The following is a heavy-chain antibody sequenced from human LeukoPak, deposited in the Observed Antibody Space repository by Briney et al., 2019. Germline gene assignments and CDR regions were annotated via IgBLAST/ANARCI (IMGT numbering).Heavy chain of an antibody. D-gene: IGHD6-13*01. CDR3: ANRIAAAGPRY. J-gene: IGHJ4*02. Sequence: GGSLRLSCAASGFTFSSYSMNWVRQAPGKGLEWVSAISGSGGSTYYADSVKGRFTISRDNSKNTLYLQMNSLRAEDTAVYYGANRIAAAGPRYWGQGTLVTVSS. CDR2: ISGSGGST. V-gene: IGHV3-23*01. CDR1: GFTFSSYS.